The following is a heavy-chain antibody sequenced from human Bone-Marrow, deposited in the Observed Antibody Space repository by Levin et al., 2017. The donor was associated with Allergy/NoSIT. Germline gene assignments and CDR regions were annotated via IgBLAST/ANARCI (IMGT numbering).Heavy chain of an antibody. Sequence: RASVKVSCKASGYTFTGYYMHWVRQAPGQGREWMGRINPNRGGTNYAQKFQGRVTMTRDTSISTAYMELSRLRSGATAVYYCARVQNYYYGMDVWGQGTTVTVSS. CDR2: INPNRGGT. J-gene: IGHJ6*02. CDR3: ARVQNYYYGMDV. CDR1: GYTFTGYY. V-gene: IGHV1-2*06.